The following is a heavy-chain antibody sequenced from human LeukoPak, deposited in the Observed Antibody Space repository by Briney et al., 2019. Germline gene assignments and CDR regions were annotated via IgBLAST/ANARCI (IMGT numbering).Heavy chain of an antibody. CDR3: ARWFYGSGSCWFDP. V-gene: IGHV3-33*01. CDR1: GFTFSSYG. D-gene: IGHD3-10*01. J-gene: IGHJ5*02. CDR2: IWYDGSNK. Sequence: GGSLRLSCAASGFTFSSYGMHWVRQAPGKGLEWVAVIWYDGSNKYYADSVKGRFTISRDNSKNTLYLQMNSLRAEDTAVYYCARWFYGSGSCWFDPWGQGTLVTVSS.